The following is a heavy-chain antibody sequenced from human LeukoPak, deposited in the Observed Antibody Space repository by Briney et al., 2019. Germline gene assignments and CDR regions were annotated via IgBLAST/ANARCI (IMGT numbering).Heavy chain of an antibody. D-gene: IGHD3-10*01. CDR3: ARSHYYGSGSYYPRFDY. CDR2: IYHSGST. J-gene: IGHJ4*02. Sequence: PSGTLSLTCAVSGGSISSSNWWSWVRQPPGKGLEWIGEIYHSGSTNYNPSLKSRVTISVDESKNQFSLKLSSVTAADTAVYYCARSHYYGSGSYYPRFDYWGQGTLVTVSS. V-gene: IGHV4-4*02. CDR1: GGSISSSNW.